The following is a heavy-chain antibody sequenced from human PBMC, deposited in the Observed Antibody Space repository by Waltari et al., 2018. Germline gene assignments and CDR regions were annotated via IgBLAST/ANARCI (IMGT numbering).Heavy chain of an antibody. V-gene: IGHV1-69-2*01. Sequence: EVQLVQSGAEVKKPGATVKISCKVSGYTCTDYYMHWVQQAPGKGLEWMGLVDPEDGETIYAEKFQGIVTITADTSTDTAYMELSSLRSEDTAVYYCATEAVPITMIVVVITRGFSWGQGTLVTVSS. CDR2: VDPEDGET. J-gene: IGHJ4*02. D-gene: IGHD3-22*01. CDR1: GYTCTDYY. CDR3: ATEAVPITMIVVVITRGFS.